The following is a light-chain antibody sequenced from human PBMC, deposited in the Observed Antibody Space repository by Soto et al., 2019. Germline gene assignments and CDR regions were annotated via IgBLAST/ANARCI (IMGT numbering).Light chain of an antibody. CDR1: SSDVGSYNL. CDR2: EGS. Sequence: QSALTQPASVSGSPGQSITISRTGTSSDVGSYNLVSWYQHHPGKAPKLMIYEGSKRPSGVSNRFSGSKSGNTASLTISGLQAEDEADYCCCSYAGSSTWVFGGGTKLTVL. CDR3: CSYAGSSTWV. V-gene: IGLV2-23*01. J-gene: IGLJ3*02.